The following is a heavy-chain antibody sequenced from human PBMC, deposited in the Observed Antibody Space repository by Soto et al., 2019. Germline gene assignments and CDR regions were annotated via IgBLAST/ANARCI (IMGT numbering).Heavy chain of an antibody. CDR3: ARDFPRLSCGGDSCSFDY. V-gene: IGHV1-18*03. J-gene: IGHJ4*02. Sequence: QVQLVQSGAEVRKPGASVKVSCKASGYTFTSYGVSWVRQAPGQGLEWMGWTSAHNDYTKYAQKFQDRVTLTTDTSTGTAYMELRSLRSDDMAVYYCARDFPRLSCGGDSCSFDYWGQGTLVTVSS. D-gene: IGHD2-15*01. CDR1: GYTFTSYG. CDR2: TSAHNDYT.